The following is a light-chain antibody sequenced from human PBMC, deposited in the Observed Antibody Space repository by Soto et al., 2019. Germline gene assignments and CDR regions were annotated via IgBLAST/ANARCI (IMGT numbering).Light chain of an antibody. Sequence: EIVMSQSPPTLSLSPGERATLSCRASQSVNSNLAWYQQKPGQAPRLLIYDAIDRATGIPARFSGSGSGTDFTLSISSLEPEDVAVYYCLQRISWPTTFGQGTKV. CDR1: QSVNSN. J-gene: IGKJ1*01. V-gene: IGKV3-11*01. CDR2: DAI. CDR3: LQRISWPTT.